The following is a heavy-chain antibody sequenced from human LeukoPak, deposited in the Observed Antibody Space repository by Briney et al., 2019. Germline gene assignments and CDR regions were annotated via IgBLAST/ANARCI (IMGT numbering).Heavy chain of an antibody. V-gene: IGHV4-34*01. CDR1: GGSFSGYY. J-gene: IGHJ6*03. D-gene: IGHD3-10*01. CDR2: INHSGST. Sequence: LETLSLTCAVYGGSFSGYYWSWIRQPPGKGLEWIGEINHSGSTNYNPSLKSRVTISVDTSKNQFSLKLSSVTAADTAVYYCARRTYYYGSGSYYSPVYYYYYMDVWGKGTTVTVSS. CDR3: ARRTYYYGSGSYYSPVYYYYYMDV.